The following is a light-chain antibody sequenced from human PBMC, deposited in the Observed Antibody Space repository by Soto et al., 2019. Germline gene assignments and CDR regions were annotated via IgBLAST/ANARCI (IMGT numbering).Light chain of an antibody. Sequence: DIQMTQSPSTLSAFVGDRVSVTCRASQSISTWLAWYQQKPGQAPKLLIYRASSLQSGVPSRFSGSGSGTEFTLTISSLQTDDFITYYCLQYDNYWTFGQGTKVEIK. CDR2: RAS. CDR3: LQYDNYWT. J-gene: IGKJ1*01. V-gene: IGKV1-5*03. CDR1: QSISTW.